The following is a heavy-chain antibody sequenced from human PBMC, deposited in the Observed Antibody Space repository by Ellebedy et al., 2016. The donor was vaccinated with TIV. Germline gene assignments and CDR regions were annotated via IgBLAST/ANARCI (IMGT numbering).Heavy chain of an antibody. CDR1: GGSIASYQ. Sequence: SETLSLXCTVSGGSIASYQWSWIRQPPGKGLEWIGHIYYSGSTNYNPSLKSRVTMSVDTSKNQFSLNLTSVTAADTAVYYCARDSRGGYSYGLDYWGQGTLVTVS. J-gene: IGHJ4*02. D-gene: IGHD5-18*01. CDR3: ARDSRGGYSYGLDY. CDR2: IYYSGST. V-gene: IGHV4-59*01.